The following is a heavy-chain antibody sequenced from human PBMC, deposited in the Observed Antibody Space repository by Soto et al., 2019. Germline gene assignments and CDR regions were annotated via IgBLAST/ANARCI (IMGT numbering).Heavy chain of an antibody. CDR2: IYYSGST. CDR3: ARHSSGSRHPGFDY. CDR1: GGSVSSGSYY. Sequence: SETLSLTCTVSGGSVSSGSYYWSWIRQPPGKGLEWIGYIYYSGSTNYNPSLKSRVTISVDTSKNQFSLKLSSMTAADTAVYYCARHSSGSRHPGFDYWGQGTLVTVSS. J-gene: IGHJ4*02. D-gene: IGHD1-26*01. V-gene: IGHV4-61*01.